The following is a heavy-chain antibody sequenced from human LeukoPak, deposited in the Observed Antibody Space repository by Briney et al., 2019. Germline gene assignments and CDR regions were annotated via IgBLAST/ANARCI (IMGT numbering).Heavy chain of an antibody. CDR1: GYSFTSYW. CDR3: ASPAAYYYDSSGYYRGAFDI. Sequence: GESLQISCKGSGYSFTSYWIGWVRQLPGKGLEWMGIIYPGDSDTRYSPSFQGQVTISADKSISTAYLQWSSLKASDTAMYYCASPAAYYYDSSGYYRGAFDIWGQGTMVTVSS. D-gene: IGHD3-22*01. J-gene: IGHJ3*02. CDR2: IYPGDSDT. V-gene: IGHV5-51*01.